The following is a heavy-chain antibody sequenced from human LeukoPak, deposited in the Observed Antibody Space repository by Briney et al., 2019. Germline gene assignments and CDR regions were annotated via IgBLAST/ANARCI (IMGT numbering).Heavy chain of an antibody. V-gene: IGHV4-34*01. Sequence: PSETLSLTCAVYGGSFSGYYWSWIRQPPGKGLEWIGEINHSGGTNYNPSLKSRVTISVDTSKNQFSLKLSSVTAADTAVYYCAGMRITVFRDGTEHYHHGLDVWGHGTTVIVS. J-gene: IGHJ6*02. CDR2: INHSGGT. D-gene: IGHD3-10*01. CDR3: AGMRITVFRDGTEHYHHGLDV. CDR1: GGSFSGYY.